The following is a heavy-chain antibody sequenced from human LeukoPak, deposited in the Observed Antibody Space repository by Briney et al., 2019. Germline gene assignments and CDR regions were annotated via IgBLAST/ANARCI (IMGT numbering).Heavy chain of an antibody. CDR3: ARAPKFRLVGVPKGPFDP. J-gene: IGHJ5*02. CDR1: GFTFSSYS. CDR2: ISSSSSYI. D-gene: IGHD1-26*01. Sequence: GGSLRLSCAASGFTFSSYSMNWVRQAPGKGLEWVSSISSSSSYIYYADSVKGPFTISRDNAKNSLYLQMNSLRAEDTAVYYCARAPKFRLVGVPKGPFDPWGQGTLVTVSS. V-gene: IGHV3-21*04.